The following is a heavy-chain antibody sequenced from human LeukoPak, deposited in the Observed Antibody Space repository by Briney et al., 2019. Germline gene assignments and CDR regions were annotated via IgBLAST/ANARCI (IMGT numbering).Heavy chain of an antibody. D-gene: IGHD3-10*01. CDR2: ISYDGSNK. CDR3: AKDGRLLLWFGELADYFDY. CDR1: GFTFSSYG. J-gene: IGHJ4*02. Sequence: PGGSLRLSCAASGFTFSSYGMHWVRQAPGKGLEWVAVISYDGSNKYYADSVKGRFTISRDNSKNTLYLQMNSLRAEDTAVYYCAKDGRLLLWFGELADYFDYWGQGTLVTVSS. V-gene: IGHV3-30*18.